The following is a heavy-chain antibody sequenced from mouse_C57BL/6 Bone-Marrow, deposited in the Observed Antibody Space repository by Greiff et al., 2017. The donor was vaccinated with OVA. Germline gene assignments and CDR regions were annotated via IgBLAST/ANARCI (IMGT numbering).Heavy chain of an antibody. Sequence: VQLQESGAELARPGASVKLSCKASGYTFTSYGISWVKQRTGQGLEWIGEINPRSGNTYYNEKFKGKATLTADKSSSTAYMELRSLTSEDSAVYFCARSRYYGSSGYFEVWGTGTTVTVSS. J-gene: IGHJ1*03. D-gene: IGHD1-1*01. CDR3: ARSRYYGSSGYFEV. CDR2: INPRSGNT. CDR1: GYTFTSYG. V-gene: IGHV1-81*01.